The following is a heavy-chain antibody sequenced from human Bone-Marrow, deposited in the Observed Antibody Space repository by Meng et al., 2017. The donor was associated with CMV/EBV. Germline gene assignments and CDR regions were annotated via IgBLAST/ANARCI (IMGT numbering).Heavy chain of an antibody. J-gene: IGHJ5*02. D-gene: IGHD2-2*02. CDR3: ARGRRRYCSSTSCYMGWFDP. CDR2: INHSGST. CDR1: GGSFSGYY. Sequence: SETLSLTCAVYGGSFSGYYWSWIRQPPGKGLEWIGEINHSGSTNYNPSLKSRVTISVDTSKNQFSLKLSSVTAADTAVYYCARGRRRYCSSTSCYMGWFDPWGQGTMVTV. V-gene: IGHV4-34*01.